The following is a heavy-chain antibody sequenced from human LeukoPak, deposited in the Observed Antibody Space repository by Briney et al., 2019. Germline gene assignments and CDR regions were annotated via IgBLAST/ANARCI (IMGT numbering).Heavy chain of an antibody. V-gene: IGHV1-69*13. D-gene: IGHD6-6*01. CDR2: IIPIFGTA. Sequence: SVKVSCKASGGTFSSYAISWVRQAPGQGLEWMGGIIPIFGTANYAQKLQGRVTITADESTSTAYMELSSLRSEDTAVYYCARWSIAARFDYYYGMDVWGQGTTVTVSS. J-gene: IGHJ6*02. CDR1: GGTFSSYA. CDR3: ARWSIAARFDYYYGMDV.